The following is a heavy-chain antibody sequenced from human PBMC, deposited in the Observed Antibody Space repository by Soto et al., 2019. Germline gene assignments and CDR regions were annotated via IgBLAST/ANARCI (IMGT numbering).Heavy chain of an antibody. Sequence: PGGSLRLSCAASGFTFSSYTMSWARQAPGKGLEWVSTITDSGGSTDYADSVKGRFTISRDNSKSTLYLQMNNLRADDTAVYYCAKLYWNPRYFDYWGQGARVTVSS. J-gene: IGHJ4*02. D-gene: IGHD1-1*01. CDR1: GFTFSSYT. CDR2: ITDSGGST. CDR3: AKLYWNPRYFDY. V-gene: IGHV3-23*01.